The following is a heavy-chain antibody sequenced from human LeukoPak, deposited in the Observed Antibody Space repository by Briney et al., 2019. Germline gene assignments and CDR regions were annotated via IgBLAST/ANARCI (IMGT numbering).Heavy chain of an antibody. J-gene: IGHJ4*02. V-gene: IGHV4-34*01. CDR3: ASWSSDSSGYYYFDY. Sequence: SETLSLTCAVYGGSFSGYYWSWIRQPPGKGLEWIGEINHSGSTNYNPSLKSRVTISVDTSKNQFSLKLSSVTAADTAVYYCASWSSDSSGYYYFDYWGQGTLVTVSS. CDR1: GGSFSGYY. D-gene: IGHD3-22*01. CDR2: INHSGST.